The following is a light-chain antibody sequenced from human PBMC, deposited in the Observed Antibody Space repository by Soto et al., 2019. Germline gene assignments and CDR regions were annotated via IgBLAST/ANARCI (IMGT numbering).Light chain of an antibody. CDR2: GAS. CDR3: QQYKNWPPSIT. Sequence: EIVMTESPATLSVSPGERATLSCRASQSVSRNLAWYQQKPGQAPRLLIYGASTRATGIPARFSGSGSGTEVTLTISSLQSEDFAVYYCQQYKNWPPSITFGQGTRLEIK. J-gene: IGKJ5*01. CDR1: QSVSRN. V-gene: IGKV3-15*01.